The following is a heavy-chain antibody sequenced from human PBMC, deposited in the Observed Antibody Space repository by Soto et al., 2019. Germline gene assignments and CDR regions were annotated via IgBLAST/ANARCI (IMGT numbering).Heavy chain of an antibody. CDR3: ARAGTTPRPENNWFDP. CDR2: IYYSGST. CDR1: GGSISSYY. Sequence: PSETLSLTCAVSGGSISSYYWSWIRQPPGKGLEWIGYIYYSGSTNYNPSLKSRVTISVDTSKNQFSLKLSSVTAADTAVYYCARAGTTPRPENNWFDPWGQGTLVTVSS. D-gene: IGHD4-17*01. J-gene: IGHJ5*02. V-gene: IGHV4-59*01.